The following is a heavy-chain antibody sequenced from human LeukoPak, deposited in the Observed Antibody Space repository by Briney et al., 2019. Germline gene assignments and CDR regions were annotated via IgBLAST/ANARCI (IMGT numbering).Heavy chain of an antibody. V-gene: IGHV3-30*04. CDR1: GFTFSSYP. J-gene: IGHJ4*02. CDR3: ARDRVVASADYYFDS. D-gene: IGHD6-13*01. CDR2: ISNGGNDK. Sequence: GRSLRLSCAASGFTFSSYPMHWVRQAPGKGLEWVAVISNGGNDKHYADSVKGRFTISRDNSKNTLYLQMNSLRTGDTAVYYCARDRVVASADYYFDSWGQGTLVTVSS.